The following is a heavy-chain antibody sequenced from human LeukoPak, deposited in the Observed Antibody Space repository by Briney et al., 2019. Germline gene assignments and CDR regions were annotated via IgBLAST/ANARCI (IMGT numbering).Heavy chain of an antibody. D-gene: IGHD6-19*01. CDR2: IYHSGST. CDR1: GGSISSSNW. CDR3: ASGPSVGIAMAGKDRVDY. Sequence: PSETLSLTCAVSGGSISSSNWWSWVRQPPGKGLEWIGEIYHSGSTNYNPSLKSRVTISVDKSKNQFSLKLSSVTAADTAVYYCASGPSVGIAMAGKDRVDYWGQGTLVTVSS. V-gene: IGHV4-4*02. J-gene: IGHJ4*02.